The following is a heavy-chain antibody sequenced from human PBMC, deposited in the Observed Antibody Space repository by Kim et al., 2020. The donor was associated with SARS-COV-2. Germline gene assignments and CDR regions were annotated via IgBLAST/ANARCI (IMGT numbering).Heavy chain of an antibody. D-gene: IGHD3-10*01. CDR3: ARGAKSLLWFGELFWFDP. J-gene: IGHJ5*02. Sequence: SETLSLTCTVSGGSISSYYWSWIRQPPGKGLEWIGYIYYSGSTNYNPSLKSRVTISVDTSKNQFSLKLSSVTAADTAVYYCARGAKSLLWFGELFWFDPWGQGTLVTVSS. CDR1: GGSISSYY. CDR2: IYYSGST. V-gene: IGHV4-59*01.